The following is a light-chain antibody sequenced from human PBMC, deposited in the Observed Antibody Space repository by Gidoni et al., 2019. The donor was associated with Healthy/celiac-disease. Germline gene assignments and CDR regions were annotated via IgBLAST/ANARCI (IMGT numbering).Light chain of an antibody. CDR1: QSSSSW. V-gene: IGKV1-5*01. CDR2: DAS. Sequence: DIQMTQSPYTLSASVGDRVTITCRARQSSSSWLAWYPQKPGKAPNLLIFDASSLESWVPARFCGSGSGTSFPLPPSSLQPDDFAPSSCQQYNSYSTFGQGTKVEIK. J-gene: IGKJ1*01. CDR3: QQYNSYST.